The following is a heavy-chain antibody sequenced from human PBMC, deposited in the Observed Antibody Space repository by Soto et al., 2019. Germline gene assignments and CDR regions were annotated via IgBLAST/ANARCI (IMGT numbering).Heavy chain of an antibody. CDR2: IYYRGNA. J-gene: IGHJ4*02. Sequence: PSETLSLTCSVSDDSINSDKYYWGWIRHPPGKGLEWIGSIYYRGNAYYNPSLQTRVTISLDKSKSQFSLKLNSVTAADSAVYFCARLEGLATISYYFDFWCPGALVTVSS. D-gene: IGHD3-9*01. V-gene: IGHV4-39*01. CDR1: DDSINSDKYY. CDR3: ARLEGLATISYYFDF.